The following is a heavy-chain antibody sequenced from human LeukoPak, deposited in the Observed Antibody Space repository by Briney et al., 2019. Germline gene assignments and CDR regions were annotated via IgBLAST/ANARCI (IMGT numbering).Heavy chain of an antibody. CDR3: AKSGVAGTGGIDY. D-gene: IGHD6-19*01. Sequence: GGSLRLSCAASGFTFSSYGMHWVRQAPGKGLEWVAVISYDGSNKYHADSVKGRFTISRDNSKNTLYLQMNSLRAEDTAVYYCAKSGVAGTGGIDYWGQGTLVTVSS. CDR1: GFTFSSYG. J-gene: IGHJ4*02. V-gene: IGHV3-30*18. CDR2: ISYDGSNK.